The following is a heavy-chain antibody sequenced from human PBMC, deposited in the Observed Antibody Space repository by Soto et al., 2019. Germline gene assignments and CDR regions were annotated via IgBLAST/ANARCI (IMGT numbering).Heavy chain of an antibody. CDR3: AKWAYGDYPGWADS. CDR2: ISGGGSST. J-gene: IGHJ4*02. D-gene: IGHD4-17*01. CDR1: GYTFSNFA. V-gene: IGHV3-23*01. Sequence: GGSLRLSCVVSGYTFSNFAMSWVRQAPGKGLEWVSIISGGGSSTHYADSLRGRFTTSRDNSEKTMYLQMNVLRAEDTAVYYCAKWAYGDYPGWADSWGQGTLVTVSS.